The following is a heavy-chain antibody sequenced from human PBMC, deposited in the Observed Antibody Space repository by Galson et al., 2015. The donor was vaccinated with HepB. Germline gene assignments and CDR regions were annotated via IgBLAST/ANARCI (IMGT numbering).Heavy chain of an antibody. V-gene: IGHV1-2*02. CDR3: AVMGDIVVVPAAIEPGNWFDP. CDR2: INPNSGGT. D-gene: IGHD2-2*01. CDR1: GYTFTGYY. Sequence: SVKVSCKASGYTFTGYYMHWVRQAPGQGLEWMGWINPNSGGTNYAQKFQGRVTMTRDTSISTAYMELSRLRSDDTAVYYCAVMGDIVVVPAAIEPGNWFDPWGQGTLVTVAS. J-gene: IGHJ5*02.